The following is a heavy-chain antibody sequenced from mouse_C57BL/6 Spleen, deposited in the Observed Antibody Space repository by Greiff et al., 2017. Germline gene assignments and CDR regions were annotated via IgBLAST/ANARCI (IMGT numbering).Heavy chain of an antibody. CDR2: INPNYGTT. Sequence: EVQLQQSGPELVKPGASVKISCKASGYSFTDYHMNWVKQSNGKSLEWIGVINPNYGTTSYNQKFKGKATLTVDKSSSTAYMQLTSLTSEDSAVYYCARRDYYCRSIDYWGQGTTLTVSS. D-gene: IGHD1-1*01. CDR3: ARRDYYCRSIDY. J-gene: IGHJ2*01. V-gene: IGHV1-39*01. CDR1: GYSFTDYH.